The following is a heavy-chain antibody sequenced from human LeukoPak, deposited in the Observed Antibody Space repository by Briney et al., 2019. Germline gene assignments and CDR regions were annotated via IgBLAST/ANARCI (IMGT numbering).Heavy chain of an antibody. CDR1: GFPFSSYS. V-gene: IGHV3-21*01. D-gene: IGHD2-15*01. CDR2: ISSSSSYI. CDR3: ARESSGGSPDY. Sequence: GGSLSLSCAASGFPFSSYSMNWVRQAPGKGLEWVSSISSSSSYIYYADSVKGRFTISRDNANNSLYLQMNSLRAEDTAVYYCARESSGGSPDYWGQGTLVTVSS. J-gene: IGHJ4*02.